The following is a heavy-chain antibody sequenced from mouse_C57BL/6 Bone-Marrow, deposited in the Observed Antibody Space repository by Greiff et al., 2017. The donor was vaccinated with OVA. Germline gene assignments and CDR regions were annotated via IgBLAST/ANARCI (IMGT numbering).Heavy chain of an antibody. CDR3: ASDYYGGGFAY. CDR2: IWGVGST. J-gene: IGHJ3*01. V-gene: IGHV2-6*01. Sequence: VAPSQSLSITCTVSGFSLTSYGVDWVRQSPGKGLEWLGVIWGVGSTNYNSALKSRLSISKDNSKSQVFLKMNSLQTDDTAMYYCASDYYGGGFAYWGQGTLVTVSA. CDR1: GFSLTSYG. D-gene: IGHD1-1*01.